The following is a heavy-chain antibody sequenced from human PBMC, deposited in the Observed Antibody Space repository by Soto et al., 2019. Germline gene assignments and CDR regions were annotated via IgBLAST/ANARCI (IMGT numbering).Heavy chain of an antibody. D-gene: IGHD3-10*01. CDR1: GYTFTGYY. CDR2: ISPNSGGT. CDR3: AKPTITMVRGVISYGMDV. J-gene: IGHJ6*02. V-gene: IGHV1-2*02. Sequence: ASVKVSCKASGYTFTGYYMHWVRQAPGQGLEWMGWISPNSGGTNYAQKFQGRVTMTRDTSISTAYMELSRLRSDDTAVYYCAKPTITMVRGVISYGMDVWGQGTTVTVSS.